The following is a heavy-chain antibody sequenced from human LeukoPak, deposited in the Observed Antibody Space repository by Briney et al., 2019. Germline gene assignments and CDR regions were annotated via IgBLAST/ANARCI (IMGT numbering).Heavy chain of an antibody. V-gene: IGHV1-8*01. CDR3: ARMYYYDRSGRNWFDP. CDR2: MNPNSGNT. Sequence: ASVKVSCKASGYSFSEHDINWVRQATGQGLEWMGWMNPNSGNTGYAQKFKGRVTMTRDTSINTAYMELSSLRSEDTAVYYCARMYYYDRSGRNWFDPWGQGTLVSVSS. D-gene: IGHD3-22*01. J-gene: IGHJ5*02. CDR1: GYSFSEHD.